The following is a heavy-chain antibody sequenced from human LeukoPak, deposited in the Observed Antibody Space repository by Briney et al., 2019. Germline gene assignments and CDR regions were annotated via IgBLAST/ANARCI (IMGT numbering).Heavy chain of an antibody. V-gene: IGHV4-30-4*01. D-gene: IGHD2/OR15-2a*01. J-gene: IGHJ6*02. CDR1: GGSISSDDYY. CDR3: ARDGVIGYFYYAMDV. Sequence: KSSETLSLTCTVSGGSISSDDYYWSWIRQRPGKGLEWIGFIYYSGNTYYNPSLKSRVTISVDTSKNQFSLRLNSVTAADTAVYYCARDGVIGYFYYAMDVWGQGTTVTVS. CDR2: IYYSGNT.